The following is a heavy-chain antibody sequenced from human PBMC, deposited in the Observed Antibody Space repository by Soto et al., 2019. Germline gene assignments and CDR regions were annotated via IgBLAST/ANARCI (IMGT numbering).Heavy chain of an antibody. CDR2: INPSGDSR. J-gene: IGHJ5*02. V-gene: IGHV1-46*01. D-gene: IGHD2-15*01. CDR3: ARDNSQNYGTPAASSWLHP. CDR1: GFSFSDYF. Sequence: ASVKVSCKASGFSFSDYFVHWVRQAPVQGLEWMGIINPSGDSRNYAQKFQGRVTITRDTSTSTVYMDLSSLRYEDTAVYYCARDNSQNYGTPAASSWLHPWGQGTPVTVSS.